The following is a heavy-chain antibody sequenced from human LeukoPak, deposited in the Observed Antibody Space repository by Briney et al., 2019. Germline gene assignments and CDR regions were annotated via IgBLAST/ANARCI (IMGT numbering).Heavy chain of an antibody. CDR2: ISGSGGST. J-gene: IGHJ3*02. D-gene: IGHD3-10*01. CDR1: GFTFSSYA. Sequence: GGSLRLSCAASGFTFSSYAMHWVRQAPGKGLEWVSAISGSGGSTYYADSVKGRFTISRDNSKNTLYLQMNSLRAEDTAVYYCAKSSSMVRGVISAFDIWGQGTMVTVSS. CDR3: AKSSSMVRGVISAFDI. V-gene: IGHV3-23*01.